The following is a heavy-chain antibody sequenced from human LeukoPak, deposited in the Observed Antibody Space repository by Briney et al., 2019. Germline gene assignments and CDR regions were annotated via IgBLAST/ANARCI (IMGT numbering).Heavy chain of an antibody. V-gene: IGHV3-53*05. CDR1: GFTVSSNY. J-gene: IGHJ4*02. Sequence: GGSLRLSCAASGFTVSSNYMSWVRQAPGKGLEWVSVIYSGGSTYYADSVKGRFTISRDNSKNTLYLQMNSLRAEDTAVYYCASAPMTYYYDSSGYYPYYWGQGALVTVSS. CDR3: ASAPMTYYYDSSGYYPYY. D-gene: IGHD3-22*01. CDR2: IYSGGST.